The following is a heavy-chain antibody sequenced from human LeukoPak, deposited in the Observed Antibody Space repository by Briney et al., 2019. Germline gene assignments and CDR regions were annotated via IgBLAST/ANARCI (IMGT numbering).Heavy chain of an antibody. CDR1: GFTFTTYA. CDR3: ARLAVASNCDY. V-gene: IGHV3-23*01. Sequence: GGSLRLSCAASGFTFTTYAMTWARQPPGKGLEWVSGIIGGGGTTFYADSVKGRFTISRDNSKNTLYLEMNSLRAEDTAVYYCARLAVASNCDYWGQGTLVTVSS. CDR2: IIGGGGTT. J-gene: IGHJ4*02. D-gene: IGHD6-19*01.